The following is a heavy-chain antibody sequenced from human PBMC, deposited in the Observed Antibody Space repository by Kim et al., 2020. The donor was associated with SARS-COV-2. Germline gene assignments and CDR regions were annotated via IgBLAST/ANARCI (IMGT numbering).Heavy chain of an antibody. CDR3: ARKPTTSSWSYYFEY. CDR2: ISYDGTNK. J-gene: IGHJ4*01. D-gene: IGHD6-13*01. CDR1: GFSFSNYA. V-gene: IGHV3-30*04. Sequence: GGSLRLSCAASGFSFSNYAMFWVRQAPGKGLEWVALISYDGTNKDYADSVKGRFTISRDNSKSTLYLQMNSLRVADTAVYFCARKPTTSSWSYYFEYWGRGTLVTVSS.